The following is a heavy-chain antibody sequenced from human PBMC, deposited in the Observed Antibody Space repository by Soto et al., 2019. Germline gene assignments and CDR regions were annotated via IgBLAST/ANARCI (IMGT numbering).Heavy chain of an antibody. CDR2: INHSGST. CDR3: ARSNRLPDY. Sequence: SETLSLTCAVYGGSFSGHYWSWICQPPGKGLEWIGEINHSGSTNYNPSLKSRVTISVDTSKNQFSLKLSSVTAADTAVYFCARSNRLPDYWGQGTLVTVSS. J-gene: IGHJ4*02. D-gene: IGHD4-17*01. CDR1: GGSFSGHY. V-gene: IGHV4-34*01.